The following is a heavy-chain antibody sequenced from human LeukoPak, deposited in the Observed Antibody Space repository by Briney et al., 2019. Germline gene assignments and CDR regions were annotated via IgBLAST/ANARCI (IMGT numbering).Heavy chain of an antibody. D-gene: IGHD2-2*01. J-gene: IGHJ6*02. CDR2: IIPIFGTA. Sequence: SVKVSCKASGGTFSSYAISWVRQAPGQGLEWMGGIIPIFGTANYAQKFQGRVTITADESTSTAYMELSSLRSEDTAVYYCARAPSVYCSSTSCQEYYYCYGMDVWGQGTTVTVSS. CDR1: GGTFSSYA. V-gene: IGHV1-69*13. CDR3: ARAPSVYCSSTSCQEYYYCYGMDV.